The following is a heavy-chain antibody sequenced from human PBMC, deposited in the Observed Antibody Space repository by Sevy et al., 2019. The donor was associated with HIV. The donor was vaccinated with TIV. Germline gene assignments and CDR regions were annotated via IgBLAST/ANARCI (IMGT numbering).Heavy chain of an antibody. CDR3: TAGDLGRFDY. Sequence: GGSLRLSCAASGFTFSGAAMFWVRQASGKGLEWIGRIRSKANNYATVYGASVKGRFIISRDDSKNTTYLQMNSLKIEDTAVYDCTAGDLGRFDYWGRGSLVTVSS. CDR2: IRSKANNYAT. D-gene: IGHD3-16*01. V-gene: IGHV3-73*01. J-gene: IGHJ4*02. CDR1: GFTFSGAA.